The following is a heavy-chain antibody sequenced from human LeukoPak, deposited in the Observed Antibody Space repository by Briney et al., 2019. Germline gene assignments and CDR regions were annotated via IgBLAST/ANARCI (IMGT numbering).Heavy chain of an antibody. CDR3: AKCGDFIAASYNWFDP. Sequence: ASVKVSCKASGYTFTAYYMHWVRQAPGQGREWMGRISPNSGGTKYAQKLQGRVTMTRDTSISTAYMELNRLTSDDTAVYYCAKCGDFIAASYNWFDPWGPGTLVTVSS. V-gene: IGHV1-2*06. CDR2: ISPNSGGT. CDR1: GYTFTAYY. J-gene: IGHJ5*02. D-gene: IGHD6-13*01.